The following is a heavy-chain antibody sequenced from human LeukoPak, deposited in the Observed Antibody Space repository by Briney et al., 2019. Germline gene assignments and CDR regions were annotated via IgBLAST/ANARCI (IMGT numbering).Heavy chain of an antibody. CDR3: ARVRYSSSSSYFDY. Sequence: SETLSLTCTVSGGSISSYYWSWIRQPAGKGLEWIGRIYTSGSTNYNPPLKSRVTMSVDTSKNQLSLKLSSVTAADTAVYYCARVRYSSSSSYFDYWGQGTLVTVSS. V-gene: IGHV4-4*07. CDR1: GGSISSYY. J-gene: IGHJ4*02. CDR2: IYTSGST. D-gene: IGHD6-6*01.